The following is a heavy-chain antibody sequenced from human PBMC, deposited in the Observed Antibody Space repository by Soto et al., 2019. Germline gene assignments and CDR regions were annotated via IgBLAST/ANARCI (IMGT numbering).Heavy chain of an antibody. V-gene: IGHV3-73*01. D-gene: IGHD3-3*01. CDR2: IRSKANSYAT. Sequence: GGSLRLSCAASGFSFSGTAMHWVRQASGKGLEWVGRIRSKANSYATAYAASVKGRFTISRDVSKNTAYMQMNSLKTEDTAVYYCTRVLGDYYGMDVWGQGTTVTVSS. CDR3: TRVLGDYYGMDV. CDR1: GFSFSGTA. J-gene: IGHJ6*02.